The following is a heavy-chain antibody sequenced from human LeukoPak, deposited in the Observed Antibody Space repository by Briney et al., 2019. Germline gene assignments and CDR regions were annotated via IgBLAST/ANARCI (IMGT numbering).Heavy chain of an antibody. CDR1: GGSISSSNW. CDR2: IYHSGST. V-gene: IGHV4-4*02. Sequence: PSGTLSLTCAVSGGSISSSNWWSWVRQPPGKGLEWIGEIYHSGSTNYNPSLKSRVTISVDKSKNQFSLKLSSVTAADTAVYYCARRGRAAAGNWFDPWGRGTLVTVSS. CDR3: ARRGRAAAGNWFDP. D-gene: IGHD6-13*01. J-gene: IGHJ5*02.